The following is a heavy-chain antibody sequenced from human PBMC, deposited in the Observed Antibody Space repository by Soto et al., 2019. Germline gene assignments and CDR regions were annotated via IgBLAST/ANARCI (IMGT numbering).Heavy chain of an antibody. CDR1: GFTFSNAW. Sequence: GGSLRLSCAASGFTFSNAWMNWVRQAPGKGLEWVGRIKSKTDGGTTDYAAPVKGRFTISRDDSKNTLYLQMNSLKTEDTAVYYCTTLPSGYCTNGVCPPDYWGQGTLVTVSS. D-gene: IGHD2-8*01. V-gene: IGHV3-15*07. CDR3: TTLPSGYCTNGVCPPDY. CDR2: IKSKTDGGTT. J-gene: IGHJ4*02.